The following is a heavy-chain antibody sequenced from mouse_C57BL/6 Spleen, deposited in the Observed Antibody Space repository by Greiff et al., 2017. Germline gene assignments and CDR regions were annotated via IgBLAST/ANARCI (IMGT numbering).Heavy chain of an antibody. V-gene: IGHV5-17*01. CDR3: ARGDDYDGGFAY. CDR1: GFTFSDYG. CDR2: ISSGSSTI. Sequence: EVQLVESGGGLVKPGGSLKLSCAASGFTFSDYGMHWVRQAPEKGLEWVAYISSGSSTIYYADTVKGRFTISRDNAKNTLFLQMTSLRSEDTAMYYCARGDDYDGGFAYWGQGTLVTVSA. D-gene: IGHD2-4*01. J-gene: IGHJ3*01.